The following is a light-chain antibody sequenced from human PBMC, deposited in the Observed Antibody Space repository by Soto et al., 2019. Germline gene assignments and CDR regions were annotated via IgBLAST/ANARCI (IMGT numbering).Light chain of an antibody. Sequence: DIQMTQSPSSVSASVGDRVTITCRASQIINKWLAWYQQKPGKAPTLLIYAASTLQSGVPSRFSGSGSGADFTLTISSLQPEDFATYYCQQANSFPFTFGPGXKVXX. J-gene: IGKJ3*01. V-gene: IGKV1-12*02. CDR3: QQANSFPFT. CDR1: QIINKW. CDR2: AAS.